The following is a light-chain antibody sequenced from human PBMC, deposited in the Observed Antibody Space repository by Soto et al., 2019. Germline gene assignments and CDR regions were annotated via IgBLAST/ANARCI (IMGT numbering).Light chain of an antibody. Sequence: DIQMTQSPSILSASAGDRVTITCRASQSISSWLAWYQQKPGKAPKLLIYDASSSESGVPSRFSGSGSGTEFTLTTSRLKTDAFATYYCQQYNSYSPFGQGTRLEIK. CDR3: QQYNSYSP. V-gene: IGKV1-5*01. CDR2: DAS. J-gene: IGKJ5*01. CDR1: QSISSW.